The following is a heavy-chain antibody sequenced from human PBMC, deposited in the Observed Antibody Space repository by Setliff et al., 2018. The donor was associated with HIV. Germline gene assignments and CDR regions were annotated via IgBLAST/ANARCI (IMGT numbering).Heavy chain of an antibody. CDR2: VDPKNGKE. Sequence: GASVKVSCKASGYTFTSYYLHWVRQAPGKGLEWMGRVDPKNGKELYAENLRGRITITADTSTDTAYMELSSLRSDETAVYYCARCCAGGWHLYMDVWGKGTAVTVSS. J-gene: IGHJ6*03. D-gene: IGHD2-15*01. CDR3: ARCCAGGWHLYMDV. CDR1: GYTFTSYY. V-gene: IGHV1-69-2*01.